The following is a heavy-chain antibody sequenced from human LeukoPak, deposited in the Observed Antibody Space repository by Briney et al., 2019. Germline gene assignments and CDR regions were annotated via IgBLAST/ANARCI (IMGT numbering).Heavy chain of an antibody. V-gene: IGHV4-59*12. CDR3: ARDLGWFDP. Sequence: SETLSLTCTVSGGSISSYHWSWIRQPPGKGLECIGYIYYSGSTHYNPSLKSRVTISVDTSKNQFSLKLSSVTAADTAVYYCARDLGWFDPWGQGTLVTVSS. CDR2: IYYSGST. J-gene: IGHJ5*02. CDR1: GGSISSYH.